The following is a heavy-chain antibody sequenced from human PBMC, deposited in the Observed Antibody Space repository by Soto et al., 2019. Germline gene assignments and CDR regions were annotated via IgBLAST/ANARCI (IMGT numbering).Heavy chain of an antibody. Sequence: GGSIRLSCAASGFTFSSYWMSWVRQVPRKGLEWLANIKPDGCEKYYVDSVRGRFTISRDNAKNSLYLQMNSLRTEDSAVYYCARDSKEGYSTAQRYFDLWGRGTLVTVSS. J-gene: IGHJ2*01. CDR3: ARDSKEGYSTAQRYFDL. D-gene: IGHD2-8*02. CDR1: GFTFSSYW. V-gene: IGHV3-7*01. CDR2: IKPDGCEK.